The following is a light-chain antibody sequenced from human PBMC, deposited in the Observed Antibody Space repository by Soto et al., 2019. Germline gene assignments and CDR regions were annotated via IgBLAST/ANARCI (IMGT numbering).Light chain of an antibody. V-gene: IGLV2-8*01. CDR2: EVS. Sequence: QSALTQPPSASGSPGQSVTISCTGTSSDVGGYHYVSWYQQHPGKAPKLMIYEVSKRPSGVPDRFSGSKSCNTASLTVSGLQAEDEADYYCSSYAGRNNLVFGGGTQLAVL. J-gene: IGLJ2*01. CDR3: SSYAGRNNLV. CDR1: SSDVGGYHY.